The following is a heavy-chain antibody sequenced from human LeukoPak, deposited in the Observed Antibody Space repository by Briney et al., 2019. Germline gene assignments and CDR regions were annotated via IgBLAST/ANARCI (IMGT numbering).Heavy chain of an antibody. Sequence: SETLSLTCTVSGGSISSSSYYWGWIRQPPGTGLEWIGSIYYSGSTYYNPSLKSRVTISVDTSKNQFSLKLSSVTAADTAVYYCARRGTLVGAFDYWGQGTLVTVSS. V-gene: IGHV4-39*01. CDR1: GGSISSSSYY. D-gene: IGHD1-26*01. J-gene: IGHJ4*02. CDR2: IYYSGST. CDR3: ARRGTLVGAFDY.